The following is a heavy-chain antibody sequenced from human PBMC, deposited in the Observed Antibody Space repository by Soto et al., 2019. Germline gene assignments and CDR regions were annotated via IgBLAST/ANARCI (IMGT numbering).Heavy chain of an antibody. CDR2: IYRTGST. CDR3: ASRDPGTSVDY. D-gene: IGHD1-7*01. CDR1: GGSFTSNNW. V-gene: IGHV4-4*02. Sequence: LSLTCAVSGGSFTSNNWWTWVRQPPGQGLEWIGEIYRTGSTNYNPSLKSRVTISLDKSENQFSLKVTSLTAADTAVYYCASRDPGTSVDYWGQGTLVTVS. J-gene: IGHJ4*02.